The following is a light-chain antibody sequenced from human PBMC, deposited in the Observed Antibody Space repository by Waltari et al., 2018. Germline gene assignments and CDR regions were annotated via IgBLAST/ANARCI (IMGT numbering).Light chain of an antibody. CDR1: SSDLGGYNY. J-gene: IGLJ2*01. CDR3: CSYAGSSTHVL. CDR2: GVS. V-gene: IGLV2-23*02. Sequence: SALNQPASVSGSPGQSTTISCTGTSSDLGGYNYVSWYQQYPGKAPKLMIYGVSKRPSGVSNRFSGSKSGNTASLTIAGLQAEDEADYYCCSYAGSSTHVLFGGGTKLTVL.